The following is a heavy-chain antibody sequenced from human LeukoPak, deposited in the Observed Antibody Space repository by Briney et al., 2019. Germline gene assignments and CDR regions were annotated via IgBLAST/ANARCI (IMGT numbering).Heavy chain of an antibody. J-gene: IGHJ4*02. CDR2: ISYDGSNK. D-gene: IGHD6-19*01. V-gene: IGHV3-30*03. Sequence: GGSLRLSCAASGFTFSSYGMHWVRQAPGKGLEWVAVISYDGSNKYYADSVKGRFTISRDNSKNTVYLHMNSLRVEDTAVYYCARDPRGIAVAGTGDYWGQGTLVTVSS. CDR1: GFTFSSYG. CDR3: ARDPRGIAVAGTGDY.